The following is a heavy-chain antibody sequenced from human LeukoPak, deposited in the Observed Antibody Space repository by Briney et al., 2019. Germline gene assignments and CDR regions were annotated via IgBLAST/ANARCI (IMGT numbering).Heavy chain of an antibody. J-gene: IGHJ4*02. CDR2: IYHSGST. CDR1: GGSISSGGYY. CDR3: ARTYDFWSDY. Sequence: SETLSLTCTVSGGSISSGGYYWSWTRQPPGKGLEWIGYIYHSGSTYYNPSLKSRVTISVDRSKNQFSLKLSSVTAADTAVYYCARTYDFWSDYWGQGTLVTVSS. V-gene: IGHV4-30-2*01. D-gene: IGHD3-3*01.